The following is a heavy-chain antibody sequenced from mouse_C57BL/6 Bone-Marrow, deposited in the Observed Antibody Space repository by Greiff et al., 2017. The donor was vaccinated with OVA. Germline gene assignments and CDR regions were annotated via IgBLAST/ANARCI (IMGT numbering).Heavy chain of an antibody. CDR1: GFTFSSYA. J-gene: IGHJ2*01. V-gene: IGHV5-4*03. CDR2: ISDGGSYT. Sequence: EVKLRESGGGLVKPGGSLKLSCAASGFTFSSYAMSWVRQTPEKRLEWVATISDGGSYTYYPDNVKGRFTISRDNAKNNLYLQMSHLKSEDTAMYYCARAPWDYFDYWGQGTTLTVSS. CDR3: ARAPWDYFDY. D-gene: IGHD4-1*01.